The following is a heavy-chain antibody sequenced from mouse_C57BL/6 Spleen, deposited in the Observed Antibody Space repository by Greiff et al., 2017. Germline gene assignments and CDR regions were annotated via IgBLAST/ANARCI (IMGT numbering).Heavy chain of an antibody. CDR2: IDPSDSET. CDR3: ALLRMNFDY. D-gene: IGHD1-1*01. CDR1: GYTFTSYW. Sequence: QVQLQQPGAELVRPGSSVKLSCKASGYTFTSYWMHWVKQRPIQGLEWIGNIDPSDSETPYNQKFKDKAALTVDTSSSTAYMQHSSLTSADSAVYYCALLRMNFDYWGQGATLTVST. J-gene: IGHJ2*01. V-gene: IGHV1-52*01.